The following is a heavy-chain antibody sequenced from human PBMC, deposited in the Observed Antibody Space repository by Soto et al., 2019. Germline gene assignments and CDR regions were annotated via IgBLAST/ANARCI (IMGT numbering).Heavy chain of an antibody. CDR3: ARNWLSSSWFAFFDY. CDR2: ISSSSSVI. Sequence: HPGGSLRLSCTASGFTFSSYSMNWVRQAPGKGLEWVSYISSSSSVIYSADSVKGRFTISRDNAKTSLYLQMNSLRDEDTAVYYCARNWLSSSWFAFFDYWGQGTLVTVSS. V-gene: IGHV3-48*02. CDR1: GFTFSSYS. J-gene: IGHJ4*02. D-gene: IGHD6-13*01.